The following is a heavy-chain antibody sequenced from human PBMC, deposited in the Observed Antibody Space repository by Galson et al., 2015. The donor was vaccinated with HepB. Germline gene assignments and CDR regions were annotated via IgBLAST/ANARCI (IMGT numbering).Heavy chain of an antibody. D-gene: IGHD1-1*01. CDR1: GFTFSSYS. CDR3: ARDTGRPYWYFDL. CDR2: FTLTGTYI. V-gene: IGHV3-21*01. J-gene: IGHJ2*01. Sequence: SLRLSCAAPGFTFSSYSMNWVRQAPGRGLEWVSSFTLTGTYIYYADSVKGRFTISRDNAKNSLYLQMNSLRAEDTAVYYCARDTGRPYWYFDLWGRGTLVTVSS.